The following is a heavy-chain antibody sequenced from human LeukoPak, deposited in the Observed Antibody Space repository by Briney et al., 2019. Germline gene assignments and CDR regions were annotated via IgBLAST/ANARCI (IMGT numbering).Heavy chain of an antibody. CDR2: MNINSGNT. CDR3: AREDVMVRGVMTFDY. V-gene: IGHV1-18*01. CDR1: GYTFTSYD. Sequence: ASVKVSCKASGYTFTSYDINWVRQAPGQGLEWVGWMNINSGNTGYEQKLQGRVTMTTDTSTSTAYMELRSLRSDDSAVYYCAREDVMVRGVMTFDYWGQGTLVTVSS. D-gene: IGHD3-10*01. J-gene: IGHJ4*02.